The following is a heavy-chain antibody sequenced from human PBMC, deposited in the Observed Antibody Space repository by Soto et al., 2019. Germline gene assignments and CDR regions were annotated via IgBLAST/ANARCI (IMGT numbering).Heavy chain of an antibody. V-gene: IGHV4-30-4*01. CDR3: ARDSGSGSL. D-gene: IGHD1-26*01. J-gene: IGHJ1*01. Sequence: QVQLQESGPGLVKASQTLSLTCTVSGGSVNNNDYYWSWIRQPPGKGLEWIGNMHYSGSTGYNPSLGSRVSMSVATSKNHFSLKMNSVTPADTAVYYCARDSGSGSLWGQGTLVTVSS. CDR1: GGSVNNNDYY. CDR2: MHYSGST.